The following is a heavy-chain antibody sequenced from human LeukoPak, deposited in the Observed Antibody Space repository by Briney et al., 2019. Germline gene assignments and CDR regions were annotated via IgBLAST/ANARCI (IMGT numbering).Heavy chain of an antibody. V-gene: IGHV1-24*01. D-gene: IGHD3-3*01. CDR1: GYTLTELS. CDR3: ATVVRGFWSGYSPMENWFDP. CDR2: FDPEDGET. Sequence: ASVKVSCKVSGYTLTELSMHWVRQAPGKGLEWMGGFDPEDGETIYAQKFQGRVTMTEDTSTDTAYMELSSLRSEDTAVYYCATVVRGFWSGYSPMENWFDPWGQGTLVTVSS. J-gene: IGHJ5*02.